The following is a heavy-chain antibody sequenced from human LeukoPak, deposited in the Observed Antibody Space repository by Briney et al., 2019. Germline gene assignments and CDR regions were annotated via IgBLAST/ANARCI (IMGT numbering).Heavy chain of an antibody. CDR2: IRGSGNTT. J-gene: IGHJ2*01. CDR3: AKGPAPYCSGGSCYSPPWYFDI. D-gene: IGHD2-15*01. Sequence: GGSLRLSCAASQFTFSNYAMSWVRQAPGKGLEWVSAIRGSGNTTYFGDSVTGRFTISRDNSKNTVYLQMNSLRAEDTAVYYCAKGPAPYCSGGSCYSPPWYFDIWGRGTLVTVSS. CDR1: QFTFSNYA. V-gene: IGHV3-23*01.